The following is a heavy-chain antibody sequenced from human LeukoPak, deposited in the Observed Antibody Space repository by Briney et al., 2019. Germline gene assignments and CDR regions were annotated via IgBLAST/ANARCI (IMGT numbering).Heavy chain of an antibody. CDR2: ISGSGGST. CDR1: GFTFSSYA. CDR3: AKPARGDSSGYYPNWFDP. V-gene: IGHV3-23*01. J-gene: IGHJ5*02. Sequence: PGGSLRLSCAASGFTFSSYAMSWVRQAPGKGLEWVSAISGSGGSTYYADSVKGRFTISRDNSKNTLYLQMNSLRAEDTAVYYCAKPARGDSSGYYPNWFDPWGQGTLVTVSS. D-gene: IGHD3-22*01.